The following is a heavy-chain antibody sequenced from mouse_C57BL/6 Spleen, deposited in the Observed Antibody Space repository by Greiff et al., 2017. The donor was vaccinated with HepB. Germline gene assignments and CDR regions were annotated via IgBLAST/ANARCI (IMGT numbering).Heavy chain of an antibody. CDR1: GFTFSSYA. V-gene: IGHV5-4*01. CDR3: ASYGYDD. D-gene: IGHD2-2*01. J-gene: IGHJ3*01. CDR2: ISDGGSYT. Sequence: EVYVVESGGGLVKPGGSLKLSCAASGFTFSSYAMSWVRQTPEKRLEWVATISDGGSYTYYPDNVKGRFTISRDNAKNNLYLQMSHLKSEDTAMYYCASYGYDDWGQGTLVTVSA.